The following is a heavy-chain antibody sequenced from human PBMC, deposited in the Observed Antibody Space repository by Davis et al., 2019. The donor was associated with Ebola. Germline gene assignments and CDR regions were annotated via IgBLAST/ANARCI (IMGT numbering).Heavy chain of an antibody. D-gene: IGHD2-2*01. V-gene: IGHV3-7*01. Sequence: PGGSLRLSCAASGFTFSNYWMNWVRQAPGKGLEWVANIKQDGSEKYYVDSVKGRFTISRDNARNTVSLQMNSLRAEDTALYYCARSSYQPDWWGQGTLVTVSS. J-gene: IGHJ4*02. CDR1: GFTFSNYW. CDR2: IKQDGSEK. CDR3: ARSSYQPDW.